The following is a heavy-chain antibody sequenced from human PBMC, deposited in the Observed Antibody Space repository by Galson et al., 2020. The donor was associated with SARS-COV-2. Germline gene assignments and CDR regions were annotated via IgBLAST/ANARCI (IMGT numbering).Heavy chain of an antibody. CDR1: GGSFSGYY. J-gene: IGHJ4*02. Sequence: SQASETLSLTCAASGGSFSGYYWSWIRQPPGKGLEWIGEINHSGSTNYNPSLKSRVTISVDTSKNQFSLKLSSVTAADTAVYYCAVAPMSSGYYFGIDYWGQGTLVTVSS. CDR3: AVAPMSSGYYFGIDY. V-gene: IGHV4-34*01. CDR2: INHSGST. D-gene: IGHD3-22*01.